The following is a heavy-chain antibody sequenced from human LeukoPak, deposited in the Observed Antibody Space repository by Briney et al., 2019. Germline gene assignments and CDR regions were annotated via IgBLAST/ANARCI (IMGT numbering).Heavy chain of an antibody. CDR3: ARGPATSAFDI. J-gene: IGHJ3*02. CDR1: GYTFAAYF. V-gene: IGHV1-2*02. CDR2: IDPKTGGS. Sequence: GASVKVSCKSSGYTFAAYFLRWMRQAPGQGLEWMADIDPKTGGSHYAQKFRGRVTLTRDTSISTVYMELSSLTSDDTAVYYCARGPATSAFDIWGQGTMVTVSS.